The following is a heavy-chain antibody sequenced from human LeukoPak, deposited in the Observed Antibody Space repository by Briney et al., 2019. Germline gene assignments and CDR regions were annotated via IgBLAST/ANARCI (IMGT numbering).Heavy chain of an antibody. CDR1: GYTFTSYG. D-gene: IGHD3-22*01. V-gene: IGHV1-18*01. CDR2: ISAYNGNT. Sequence: ASVKVSCKASGYTFTSYGISWVRQAPGQGLEWMGWISAYNGNTNYAQKLQGRVTMTTDTSTSTAYMELRSLRSDDTAVYYCARGLGRSWFYYDSSGYFDYWGQGTLVTVSS. J-gene: IGHJ4*02. CDR3: ARGLGRSWFYYDSSGYFDY.